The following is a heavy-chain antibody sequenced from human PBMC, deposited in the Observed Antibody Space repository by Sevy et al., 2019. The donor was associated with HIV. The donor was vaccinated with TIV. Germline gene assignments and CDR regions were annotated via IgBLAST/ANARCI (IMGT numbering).Heavy chain of an antibody. V-gene: IGHV3-48*02. Sequence: GGSLRLSCAVSGFTLSSHSMNWVRQAPGKGLEWLSHIRGDDENKYYADSVQGRFTISRDDASNSVHLQMNSLRDEDTAVYDCARGGNPGQAASDIWGQGTVVTVSS. CDR3: ARGGNPGQAASDI. CDR1: GFTLSSHS. J-gene: IGHJ3*02. CDR2: IRGDDENK.